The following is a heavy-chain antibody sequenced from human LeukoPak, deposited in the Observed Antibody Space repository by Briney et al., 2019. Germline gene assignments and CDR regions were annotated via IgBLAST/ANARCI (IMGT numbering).Heavy chain of an antibody. J-gene: IGHJ4*02. CDR1: GFTFSDYS. D-gene: IGHD1-1*01. Sequence: GGSLRLSCAASGFTFSDYSMKWVRQAPGKGREWRSCIGISSGNTKYADSVKGRFTTSGDNAKNSLYLQMNSLRVEDTAVYYCARDHNYAFDNWGQGTLVTLSS. CDR3: ARDHNYAFDN. CDR2: IGISSGNT. V-gene: IGHV3-48*04.